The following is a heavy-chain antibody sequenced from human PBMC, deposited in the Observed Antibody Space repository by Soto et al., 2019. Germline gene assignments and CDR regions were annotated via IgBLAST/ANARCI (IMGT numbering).Heavy chain of an antibody. J-gene: IGHJ6*02. CDR3: ARGRPGYDYYGMDL. D-gene: IGHD1-1*01. V-gene: IGHV4-61*01. CDR2: IYYSGST. CDR1: GGSVSSGSYY. Sequence: SETLSLTCTVSGGSVSSGSYYWSWIRQPPGKGLEWIGYIYYSGSTNYNPSLKSRVTISVETPKNQFSLKLSSVTAADTAVYYCARGRPGYDYYGMDLWGQGTTVTVYS.